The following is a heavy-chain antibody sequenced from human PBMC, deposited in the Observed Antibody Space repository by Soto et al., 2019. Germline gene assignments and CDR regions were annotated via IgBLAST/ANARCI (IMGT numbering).Heavy chain of an antibody. Sequence: PGGSLRLSCAASGFTFSSYSMNWVRQARGKGLEWVSSISSSSSYIYYADSVKGRFTISRDNSKNTLYLQMNSLRAEDTAVYYCASLVVPAAIYYYYGMDVWGQGTTVTVSS. CDR1: GFTFSSYS. D-gene: IGHD2-2*01. CDR3: ASLVVPAAIYYYYGMDV. CDR2: ISSSSSYI. J-gene: IGHJ6*02. V-gene: IGHV3-21*01.